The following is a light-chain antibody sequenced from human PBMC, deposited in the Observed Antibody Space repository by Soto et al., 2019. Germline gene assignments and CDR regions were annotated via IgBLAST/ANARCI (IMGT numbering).Light chain of an antibody. J-gene: IGLJ3*02. V-gene: IGLV2-8*01. CDR1: STDVGAYNY. CDR3: GSHAGNSNLV. CDR2: EVT. Sequence: QSALTQPPSASGSPGQSVTISCTGTSTDVGAYNYVSWYQQHPGKAPKLMIYEVTKRPSGVPDRFSGSKSGNTASLTVSGLQAEDEADYYCGSHAGNSNLVFGGGTKVTV.